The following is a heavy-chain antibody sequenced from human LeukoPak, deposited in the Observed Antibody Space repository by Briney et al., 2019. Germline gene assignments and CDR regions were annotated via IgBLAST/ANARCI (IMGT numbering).Heavy chain of an antibody. D-gene: IGHD6-13*01. CDR3: AKAPTATRYSNSWYPE. Sequence: PGGSLRLSCAASGFTLDDYAMHWVRQAPGKGLEWVSGISWNSGSIGYADSVKGRFTISRDNAKNSLYLQMNSLRAEDTALYYCAKAPTATRYSNSWYPEWGQGTLVTVSS. V-gene: IGHV3-9*01. J-gene: IGHJ4*02. CDR2: ISWNSGSI. CDR1: GFTLDDYA.